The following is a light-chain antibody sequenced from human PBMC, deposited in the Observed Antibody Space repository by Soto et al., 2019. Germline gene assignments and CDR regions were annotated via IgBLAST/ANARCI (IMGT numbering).Light chain of an antibody. CDR3: CSYAGSSTPNYV. CDR1: SSNIGGNS. J-gene: IGLJ1*01. Sequence: QSVLTQPPSVSAAPGQKVTISCSGSSSNIGGNSVSWYQQLPGTAPKLLIYEGSKRPSGVSNRFSGSKSGNTASLTISGLQAEDEADYYCCSYAGSSTPNYVFGTGTKVTVL. CDR2: EGS. V-gene: IGLV2-23*01.